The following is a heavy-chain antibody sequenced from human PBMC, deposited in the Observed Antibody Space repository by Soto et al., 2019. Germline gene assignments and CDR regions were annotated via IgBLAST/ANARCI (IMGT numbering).Heavy chain of an antibody. CDR1: GYTFTSYA. D-gene: IGHD3-22*01. CDR2: INAGNGNT. J-gene: IGHJ6*02. CDR3: ASPKGVTYYDRMDV. V-gene: IGHV1-3*01. Sequence: QVQLVQSGAEVKKPGASVKVSCKASGYTFTSYAMHWVRQAPGQRLEWMGWINAGNGNTKYSQKFQGRVTITRDTSASTDYMELSGLRSEDTAVYYCASPKGVTYYDRMDVWGQGTTVTVSS.